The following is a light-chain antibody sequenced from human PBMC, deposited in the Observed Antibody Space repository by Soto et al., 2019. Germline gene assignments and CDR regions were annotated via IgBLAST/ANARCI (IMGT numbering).Light chain of an antibody. Sequence: EILLTQSPGTLSLSPGETATLSCRASQSVTSTYLAWYQQRPGQSPRLINYGGSTRATGFPDRFSGGGSGTDFTLTISRLEPEDSAVYYCHCQQFDSSRIYSFGQGTKLEI. V-gene: IGKV3-20*01. J-gene: IGKJ2*03. CDR2: GGS. CDR1: QSVTSTY. CDR3: QQFDSSRIYS.